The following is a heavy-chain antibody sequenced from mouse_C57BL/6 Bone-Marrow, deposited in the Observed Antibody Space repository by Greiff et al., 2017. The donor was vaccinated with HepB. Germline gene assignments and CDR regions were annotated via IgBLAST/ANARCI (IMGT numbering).Heavy chain of an antibody. D-gene: IGHD1-1*01. CDR3: ARNGSSYFDY. J-gene: IGHJ2*01. CDR2: IDPSDSYT. V-gene: IGHV1-69*01. Sequence: VQLQQPGAELVMPGASVKLSCKASGYTFTSYWMHWVKQRPGQGLEWIGEIDPSDSYTNYNQKFKGKSTLTVDKSSSTAYMPLSSLTSEDSAVYYCARNGSSYFDYWGQGTTLTVSS. CDR1: GYTFTSYW.